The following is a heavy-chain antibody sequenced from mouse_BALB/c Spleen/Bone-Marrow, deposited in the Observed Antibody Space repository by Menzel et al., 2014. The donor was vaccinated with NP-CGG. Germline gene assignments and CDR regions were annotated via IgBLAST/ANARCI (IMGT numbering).Heavy chain of an antibody. CDR2: IYPGNVNT. J-gene: IGHJ2*01. V-gene: IGHV1S56*01. Sequence: QVQLQQSGPELVKPGASVMISCKASGYTFTSYYIHWVKQRPGQGLEWTGWIYPGNVNTKYNEKFKGKATLTADKSSSTAYMQLSSLTSEDSAVYFCATYDYWGQGTTLTVSS. CDR1: GYTFTSYY. CDR3: ATYDY.